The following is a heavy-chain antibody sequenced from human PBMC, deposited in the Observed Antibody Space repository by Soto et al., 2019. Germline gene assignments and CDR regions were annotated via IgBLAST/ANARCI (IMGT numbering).Heavy chain of an antibody. CDR2: IYNSGRK. D-gene: IGHD3-16*01. Sequence: PSETLSLTCAVSGGSISSGGYSWSLIRQPPGKGLEWIGYIYNSGRKYYKTYLKGRLNVSRDNSNNKLYMKMSRLRVEDTALYYCARRYYGLYGLDVWGQGTTVTVSS. J-gene: IGHJ6*02. CDR3: ARRYYGLYGLDV. CDR1: GGSISSGGYS. V-gene: IGHV4-30-2*01.